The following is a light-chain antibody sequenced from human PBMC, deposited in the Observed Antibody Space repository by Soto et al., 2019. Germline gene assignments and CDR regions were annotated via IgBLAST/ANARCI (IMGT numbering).Light chain of an antibody. Sequence: QSVLTQPPSASATPGQRVTISCSGSSSNIGTNYVYWYQHLPGTAPKLLIYRNDQRPSGVPDRFSGSMSGTAASLAIGGLRSEDEADYYCQSYDNTLGGHVVFGGGTQLTVL. J-gene: IGLJ7*01. V-gene: IGLV1-47*01. CDR3: QSYDNTLGGHVV. CDR1: SSNIGTNY. CDR2: RND.